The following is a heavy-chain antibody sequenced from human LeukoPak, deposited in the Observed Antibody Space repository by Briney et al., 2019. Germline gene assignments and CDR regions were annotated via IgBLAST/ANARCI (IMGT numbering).Heavy chain of an antibody. CDR3: ARGARIPIFGVAKNWFDP. D-gene: IGHD3-3*01. CDR1: GYTFTGYY. J-gene: IGHJ5*02. CDR2: INPNSGGT. V-gene: IGHV1-2*04. Sequence: ASVKVSCKASGYTFTGYYMHWVRQAPGQGLEWMGWINPNSGGTNYAQKFQGWVTMTRDTSISTAYMELSRLRSDDTAVYYCARGARIPIFGVAKNWFDPWGQGTLVTVSS.